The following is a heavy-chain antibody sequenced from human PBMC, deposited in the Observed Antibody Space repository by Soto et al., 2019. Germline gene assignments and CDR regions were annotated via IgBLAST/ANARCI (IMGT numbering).Heavy chain of an antibody. D-gene: IGHD5-18*01. J-gene: IGHJ4*02. CDR3: ARETAMVYFDY. CDR1: GGSISSGGYS. V-gene: IGHV4-30-2*01. Sequence: QLQLQESGSGLVKPSQTLSLTCAVSGGSISSGGYSWSWIRQPPGKGLEWIGYIYHSGSTYYNPSLKSXXTXSXXRSKNQFSLKLSSVTAADTAVYYCARETAMVYFDYWGQGTLVTVSS. CDR2: IYHSGST.